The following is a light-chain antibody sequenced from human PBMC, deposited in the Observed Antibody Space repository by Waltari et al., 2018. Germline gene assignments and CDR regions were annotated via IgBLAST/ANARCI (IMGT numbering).Light chain of an antibody. CDR2: WAT. Sequence: DIVMTQSPDSLAVSLGERATINCKSIQSVIYSSNNKNYLAWYQQKPGQPPKLLIYWATTRESGVPDRFSGSGSGTDFTLTISSLQAEDVAVYYCQQYFTTPTFGGGTKVEIK. CDR3: QQYFTTPT. CDR1: QSVIYSSNNKNY. J-gene: IGKJ4*01. V-gene: IGKV4-1*01.